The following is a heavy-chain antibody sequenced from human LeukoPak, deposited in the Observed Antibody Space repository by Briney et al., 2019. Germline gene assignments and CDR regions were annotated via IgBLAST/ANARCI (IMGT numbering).Heavy chain of an antibody. D-gene: IGHD6-6*01. CDR3: ASYRGRQVEYSSSPPIDY. V-gene: IGHV4-31*03. J-gene: IGHJ4*02. Sequence: SETLSLTCTVSGGSISSGGYYWSWIRPHPGKGLEWIGYIYYSGSTYYNPSLKSRVTMSVDTSKNQFSLKLSSVTAADTAVYYCASYRGRQVEYSSSPPIDYWGQGTLVTVSS. CDR2: IYYSGST. CDR1: GGSISSGGYY.